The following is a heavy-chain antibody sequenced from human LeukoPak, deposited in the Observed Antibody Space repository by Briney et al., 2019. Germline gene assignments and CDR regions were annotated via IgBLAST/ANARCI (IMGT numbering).Heavy chain of an antibody. Sequence: PSETLSLTCTVSGGSISSSSYYWGWIRQPPGKGLEWIGSIYYSGSTYYNPSLKSGVTISVDTSKNQFSLNLSSVTAAYTAVYYCARQVVPAAIGDCWGQGTLVTVSS. CDR3: ARQVVPAAIGDC. CDR2: IYYSGST. D-gene: IGHD2-2*02. V-gene: IGHV4-39*01. CDR1: GGSISSSSYY. J-gene: IGHJ4*02.